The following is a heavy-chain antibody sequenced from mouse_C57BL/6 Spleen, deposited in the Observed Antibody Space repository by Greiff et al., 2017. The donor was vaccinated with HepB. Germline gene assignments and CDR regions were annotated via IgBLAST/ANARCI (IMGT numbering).Heavy chain of an antibody. CDR2: IDPSDSYT. V-gene: IGHV1-50*01. D-gene: IGHD2-5*01. CDR3: AREAYYSNYNAMDY. J-gene: IGHJ4*01. Sequence: QVQLQQPGAELVKPGASVKLSCKASGYTLTSYWMQWVKQRPGQGLAWIGEIDPSDSYTNYNQKFKGKATLTVDTSSSTAYMQLSSLKSEDSAVYYSAREAYYSNYNAMDYWGQGTSVTVSS. CDR1: GYTLTSYW.